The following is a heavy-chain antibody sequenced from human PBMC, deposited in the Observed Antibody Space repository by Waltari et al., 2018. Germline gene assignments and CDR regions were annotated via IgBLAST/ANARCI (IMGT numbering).Heavy chain of an antibody. CDR2: FDAPGDA. CDR1: GFLVSEND. CDR3: ALNTVTVPFPY. J-gene: IGHJ4*02. D-gene: IGHD4-17*01. V-gene: IGHV3-53*01. Sequence: EVEVVESGGGFIQPGGSLRLDCAVSGFLVSENDVIWVRQAPGKGLEWVSIFDAPGDAHYANDVKGRFTSSRDISTNTVFLHMSGRRDEDTAVYYCALNTVTVPFPYWGRGTLVTVSS.